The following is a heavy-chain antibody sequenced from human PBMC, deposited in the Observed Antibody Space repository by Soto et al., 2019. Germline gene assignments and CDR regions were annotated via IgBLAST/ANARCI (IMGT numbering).Heavy chain of an antibody. CDR2: INPSAGRT. CDR3: ARGIGIGHSYDYYGMDV. J-gene: IGHJ6*02. CDR1: GSGYIFTSYY. Sequence: QVQLVQSGAEVKKPGASVKVSCKASGSGYIFTSYYVHWVRQAPGQGLEWMGVINPSAGRTTYAQNFRGRVTMTTDSSTSTVYVDLSSLRSEDTAVYYCARGIGIGHSYDYYGMDVWGQRTTVTVSS. D-gene: IGHD2-21*01. V-gene: IGHV1-46*01.